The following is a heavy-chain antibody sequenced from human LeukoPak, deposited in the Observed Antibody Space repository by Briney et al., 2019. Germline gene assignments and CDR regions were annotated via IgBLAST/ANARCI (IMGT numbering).Heavy chain of an antibody. CDR3: ASSGPRDYVWGSYRFNWFDP. Sequence: GGSLRLSCAASGFTFSSYWMHWVRQAPGKGLVWVSRINIDGSSTSYADSVKGRFTISRDNAKNTLYLQMNSLRAEDTAVYYCASSGPRDYVWGSYRFNWFDPWGQGTLVTVSS. V-gene: IGHV3-74*01. J-gene: IGHJ5*02. D-gene: IGHD3-16*02. CDR2: INIDGSST. CDR1: GFTFSSYW.